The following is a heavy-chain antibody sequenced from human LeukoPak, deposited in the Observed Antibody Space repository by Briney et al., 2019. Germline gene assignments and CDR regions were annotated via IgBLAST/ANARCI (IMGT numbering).Heavy chain of an antibody. CDR3: ARVAGSWYSRWFDP. CDR1: GFTFSSYA. CDR2: ISYDGSNK. J-gene: IGHJ5*02. D-gene: IGHD6-13*01. V-gene: IGHV3-30*04. Sequence: PGGSLRLSCAASGFTFSSYAMHWVRQAPGKGLEWVAVISYDGSNKYYAHSVKGRFTIPRDNSKNTLYLKMTSLRAEDTAVYYCARVAGSWYSRWFDPWGQGTLVTVSS.